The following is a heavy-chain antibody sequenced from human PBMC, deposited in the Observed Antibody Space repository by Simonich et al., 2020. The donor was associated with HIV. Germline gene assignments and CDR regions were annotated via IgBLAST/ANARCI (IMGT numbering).Heavy chain of an antibody. J-gene: IGHJ4*02. Sequence: QVELQPGGAGLLNPSETLSLNLAVYVECFWGYYWSWLRQSPGKGLAWIGEFKHRGIIYYNPSLKSRVTVAGDTSKNEFTLNLNTVSAADTAVYSCARRLSIAATVYFDYWGQGTLVTVSS. CDR2: FKHRGII. D-gene: IGHD6-13*01. CDR1: VECFWGYY. V-gene: IGHV4-34*02. CDR3: ARRLSIAATVYFDY.